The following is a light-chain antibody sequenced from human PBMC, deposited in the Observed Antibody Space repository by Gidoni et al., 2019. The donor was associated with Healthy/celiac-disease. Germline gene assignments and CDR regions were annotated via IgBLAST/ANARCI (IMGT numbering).Light chain of an antibody. CDR3: QQYNNWPWT. V-gene: IGKV3-15*01. CDR1: QSVRSN. CDR2: GAS. Sequence: EIVMTQSPATLSVSRGERATLSCRDSQSVRSNLAWYQQKPGQSPRLLIYGASTRATGIPARFSGSGSGTEFTLTISSLQSEDFAVYYCQQYNNWPWTFGQGTKVEIK. J-gene: IGKJ1*01.